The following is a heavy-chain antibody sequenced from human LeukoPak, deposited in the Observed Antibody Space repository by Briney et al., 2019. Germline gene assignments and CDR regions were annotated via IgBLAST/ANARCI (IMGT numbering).Heavy chain of an antibody. CDR2: INHSGST. J-gene: IGHJ4*02. D-gene: IGHD5-12*01. V-gene: IGHV4-34*01. CDR3: ARVGIVATIGGTLDY. Sequence: PSETLSLTCAVYGGSFSGYYWSWIRQPPGKGLEWIGEINHSGSTNYNPSLKSRVTISVDTSKNQFSLKLSSVTAADTAVYYCARVGIVATIGGTLDYWGQGTLVTVSS. CDR1: GGSFSGYY.